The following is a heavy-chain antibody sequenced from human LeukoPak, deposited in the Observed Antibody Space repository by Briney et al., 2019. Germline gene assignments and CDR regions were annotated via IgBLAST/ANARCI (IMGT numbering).Heavy chain of an antibody. D-gene: IGHD3-16*01. Sequence: PGGSLRLSCAASGFTFSDYYMSWILQAPGKGLEWVSYISSSGSTIYYADSVKGRFTISRDNAKNSLYLQMNSLRAADTAVYYCASPTYYDYVWANHRTPSHWGQGPLVSVSS. J-gene: IGHJ4*02. CDR1: GFTFSDYY. CDR2: ISSSGSTI. CDR3: ASPTYYDYVWANHRTPSH. V-gene: IGHV3-11*04.